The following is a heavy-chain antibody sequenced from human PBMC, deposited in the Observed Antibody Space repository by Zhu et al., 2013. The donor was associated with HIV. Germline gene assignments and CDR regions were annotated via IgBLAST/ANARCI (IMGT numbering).Heavy chain of an antibody. CDR1: GGSISSYY. J-gene: IGHJ3*02. Sequence: QVQLQESGPGLVKPSETLSLTCTVSGGSISSYYWSWIRQPPGKGLEWIGYIYYSGSTNYNPSLKSRVTISVDTSKNQFSLKLSSVTAADTAVYYCARGPKINDAFDIWGQGTMVTVSS. CDR2: IYYSGST. V-gene: IGHV4-59*01. CDR3: ARGPKINDAFDI.